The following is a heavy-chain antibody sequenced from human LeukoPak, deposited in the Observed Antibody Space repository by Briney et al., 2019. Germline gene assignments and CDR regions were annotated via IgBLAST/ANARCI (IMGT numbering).Heavy chain of an antibody. CDR3: ARSPGTSGFWGHIYYYYMDV. J-gene: IGHJ6*03. D-gene: IGHD2-2*01. V-gene: IGHV3-11*04. CDR1: GFTLSDYY. Sequence: PGGSLRLSCAASGFTLSDYYMSWIRQVPGKGLEWVSYIGRSGTTIHYADSVKGRFTISRDNSKNTLYLQMNSLRAEDTAVYYCARSPGTSGFWGHIYYYYMDVWGKGTTVTVSS. CDR2: IGRSGTTI.